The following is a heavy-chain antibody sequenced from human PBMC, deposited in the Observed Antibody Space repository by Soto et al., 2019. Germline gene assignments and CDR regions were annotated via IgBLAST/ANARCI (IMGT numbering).Heavy chain of an antibody. J-gene: IGHJ4*02. CDR3: ARDQETYYDFWSGYYSY. D-gene: IGHD3-3*01. V-gene: IGHV3-30-3*01. CDR2: ISYDGSNK. CDR1: GFTFSSYA. Sequence: GGSLRLSCAASGFTFSSYAMHWVRQAPGKGLEWVAVISYDGSNKYYADSVKGRFTISRDNSKNTLYLQMNSLRAEDTAVYYCARDQETYYDFWSGYYSYWGQGXLVTVSS.